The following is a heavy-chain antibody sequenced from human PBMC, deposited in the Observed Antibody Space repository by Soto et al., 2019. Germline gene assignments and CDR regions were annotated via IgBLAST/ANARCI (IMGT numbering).Heavy chain of an antibody. Sequence: TSETLSLTCADSGASISTNYWNWIRQPPGRGLEWIGYIWDSGNSNYNPSLKSRATISVDTSKNQFSLKLTSVTAADTAVYHCASYASGTYPLFDQWGRGTLVTVSS. CDR2: IWDSGNS. J-gene: IGHJ4*02. CDR3: ASYASGTYPLFDQ. D-gene: IGHD3-10*01. V-gene: IGHV4-59*01. CDR1: GASISTNY.